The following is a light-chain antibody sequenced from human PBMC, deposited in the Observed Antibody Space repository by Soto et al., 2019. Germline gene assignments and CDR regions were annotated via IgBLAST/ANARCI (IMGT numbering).Light chain of an antibody. CDR2: DVS. Sequence: QSVLTQPASVSGSPGQSITISCTGTSSDVGSYNLVTWYQHNPGKAPKLLIYDVSKWPSGVSNRFSSSKSGNTASLTIFGVQADDYADSYSCANTSGCIDVFGTGTAVTVL. V-gene: IGLV2-23*02. J-gene: IGLJ1*01. CDR3: CANTSGCIDV. CDR1: SSDVGSYNL.